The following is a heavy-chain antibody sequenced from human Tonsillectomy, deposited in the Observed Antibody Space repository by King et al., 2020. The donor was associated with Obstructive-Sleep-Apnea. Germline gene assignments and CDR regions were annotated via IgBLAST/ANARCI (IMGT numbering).Heavy chain of an antibody. CDR2: ISTYSNNT. CDR1: DYTFSNYH. CDR3: ARDVSGTLAG. J-gene: IGHJ4*02. V-gene: IGHV1-18*01. D-gene: IGHD1-26*01. Sequence: QLVQSGAEVKKPGASVKVSCKASDYTFSNYHISWVRQAPGQGLEWVGWISTYSNNTNYAQKLQGRVTMTTDTSTSTAYMELRSLRSDDTAVYYCARDVSGTLAGWGQGTLVTVSS.